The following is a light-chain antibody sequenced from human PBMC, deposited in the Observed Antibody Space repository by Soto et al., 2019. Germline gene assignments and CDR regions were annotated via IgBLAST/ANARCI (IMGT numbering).Light chain of an antibody. Sequence: IVMTQSPATLSVSPGERATLSCRASQSINSSLAWYQQKPGQAPRLLMFRASIRATGFPARFSGSGSGTEFNITISSLQSEDSAIYYCQQYNNWPRATFGGGTKVDIK. J-gene: IGKJ4*01. V-gene: IGKV3-15*01. CDR2: RAS. CDR1: QSINSS. CDR3: QQYNNWPRAT.